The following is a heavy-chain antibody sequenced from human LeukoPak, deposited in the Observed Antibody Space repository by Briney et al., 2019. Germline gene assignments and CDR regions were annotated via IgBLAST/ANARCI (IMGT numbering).Heavy chain of an antibody. CDR2: IYYSGST. D-gene: IGHD3-10*01. CDR3: ARGGSGYYGSGTYYNWFDP. J-gene: IGHJ5*02. CDR1: GGSISSGGYY. Sequence: SQTLSLTCTVSGGSISSGGYYWSWIRQHPGKGLEWIGNIYYSGSTNYNPSLKSRVTISVDTSKNQFSLKLSSVTAADTAVYYCARGGSGYYGSGTYYNWFDPWGQGTLVTVSS. V-gene: IGHV4-31*03.